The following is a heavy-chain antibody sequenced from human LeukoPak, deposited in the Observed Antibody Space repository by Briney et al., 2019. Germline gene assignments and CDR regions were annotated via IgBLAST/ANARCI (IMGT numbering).Heavy chain of an antibody. CDR2: ISGSGGST. V-gene: IGHV3-23*01. J-gene: IGHJ5*02. CDR1: GFTFSSYA. D-gene: IGHD3-22*01. Sequence: PGGSLRLSCAVSGFTFSSYAMSWVRQAPGEGLEWVLAISGSGGSTYYADSAKGRFPISRENPTNTLYLQMKSLRAEATAVFYFAKGHHGVVVRQNLFYPWGQRTLVTVS. CDR3: AKGHHGVVVRQNLFYP.